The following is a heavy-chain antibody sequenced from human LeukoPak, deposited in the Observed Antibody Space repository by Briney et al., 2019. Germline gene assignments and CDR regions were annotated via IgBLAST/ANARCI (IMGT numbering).Heavy chain of an antibody. V-gene: IGHV4-34*01. D-gene: IGHD3-3*01. J-gene: IGHJ4*02. CDR3: ARGKNDFWSGYYTARRGTLHYFDY. CDR1: GGSFSGYY. CDR2: INHSGST. Sequence: SETLSLTCAVYGGSFSGYYWSWLRQPPGKGLEWIGEINHSGSTNYNPSLKSRVTISVDTSKNQFSLKLSSVTAADTAVYYCARGKNDFWSGYYTARRGTLHYFDYWGQGTLVTVSS.